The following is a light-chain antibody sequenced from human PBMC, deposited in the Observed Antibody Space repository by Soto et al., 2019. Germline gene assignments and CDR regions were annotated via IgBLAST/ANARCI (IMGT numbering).Light chain of an antibody. J-gene: IGKJ4*01. CDR2: DAS. CDR1: QSISSR. V-gene: IGKV1-5*01. CDR3: QQSNDYPLT. Sequence: DIQMTQSPSTLSTSVGDRVTITCRASQSISSRLAWYQQKPGQAPKLLIYDASSLQSGVPSRFSGSGSGTEFTLTIRSMQTDDFANYYCQQSNDYPLTFGGGTKVDIK.